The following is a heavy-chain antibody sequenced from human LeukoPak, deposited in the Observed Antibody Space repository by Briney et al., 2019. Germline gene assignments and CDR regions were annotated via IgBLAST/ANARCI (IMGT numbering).Heavy chain of an antibody. CDR2: IYHSGST. D-gene: IGHD3-22*01. CDR1: GGSISSGGYS. Sequence: SQTLSLTCAVSGGSISSGGYSWSRIRQPPGKGLEWIGYIYHSGSTYYNPSLKSRVTISVDRSKNQFSLKLSSVTAADTAVYYCARGPYDSSGYSEYFQHWGQGTLVTVSS. V-gene: IGHV4-30-2*01. J-gene: IGHJ1*01. CDR3: ARGPYDSSGYSEYFQH.